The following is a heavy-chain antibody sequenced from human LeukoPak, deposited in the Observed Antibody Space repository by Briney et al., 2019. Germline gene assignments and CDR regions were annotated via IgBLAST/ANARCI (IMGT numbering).Heavy chain of an antibody. Sequence: ASVKVSCKASGYTSTGYYMHWVPQAPGQGLEWMGWINPNSGGTNYAQKFQGRVTMTRDTSITTAYMELSRLRSDDTAVYYCARAGGAARPVDYWGQGTLVTVSS. D-gene: IGHD6-6*01. CDR2: INPNSGGT. V-gene: IGHV1-2*02. J-gene: IGHJ4*02. CDR3: ARAGGAARPVDY. CDR1: GYTSTGYY.